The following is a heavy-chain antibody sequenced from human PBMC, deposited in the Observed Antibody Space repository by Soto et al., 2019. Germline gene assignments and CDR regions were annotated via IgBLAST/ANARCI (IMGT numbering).Heavy chain of an antibody. V-gene: IGHV3-15*01. CDR2: IKSKTEAATR. CDR3: ASGTGKNEFDY. CDR1: GFSFSNAW. J-gene: IGHJ4*02. Sequence: PGGSLRLSCAASGFSFSNAWMSWVRQAPGKGLEWVGRIKSKTEAATRDFAAPVKGRFAISRDDSKNTVFLQINSLKIEDSGVYYCASGTGKNEFDYWGQGTLVTVSS.